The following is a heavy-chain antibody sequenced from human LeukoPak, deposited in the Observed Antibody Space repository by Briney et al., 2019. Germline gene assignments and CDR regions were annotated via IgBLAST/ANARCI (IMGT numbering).Heavy chain of an antibody. D-gene: IGHD2-2*01. J-gene: IGHJ4*02. CDR1: GESFTSYW. CDR2: IYPGDSDT. V-gene: IGHV5-51*01. CDR3: ARRGYCSSTICPGVFAY. Sequence: GESLKISCKGSGESFTSYWIGRVRQMPGKGLEWMGIIYPGDSDTRYSPSFQGQVTISADKSISTAYLQWSSLKASDTAMYYCARRGYCSSTICPGVFAYWGQRTLVTVSS.